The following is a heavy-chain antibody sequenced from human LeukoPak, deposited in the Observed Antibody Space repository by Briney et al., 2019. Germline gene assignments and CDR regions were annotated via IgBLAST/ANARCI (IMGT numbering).Heavy chain of an antibody. J-gene: IGHJ4*02. CDR1: GGSISSYY. CDR2: IYYSGST. CDR3: ARGAGDGYNYS. D-gene: IGHD5-24*01. V-gene: IGHV4-59*01. Sequence: SETLSLTCTVSGGSISSYYWSWIRQPPGKGLEWIGYIYYSGSTNYNPSLKSRVTISVDTSKNQFSLKLSSVTAADTAVYYCARGAGDGYNYSWGQGTLVTVSS.